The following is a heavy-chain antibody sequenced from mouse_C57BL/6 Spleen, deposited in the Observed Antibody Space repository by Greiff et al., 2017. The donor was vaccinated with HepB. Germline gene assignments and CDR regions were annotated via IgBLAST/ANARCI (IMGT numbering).Heavy chain of an antibody. Sequence: QVQLQQPGAELVKPGASVKMSCKASGYTFTSYWITWVKQRPGQGLEWIGDIYPGSGSTNYNEKFKSKATLTVDTSSSTAYRQLSSLTSEDSAVYYCARWGYDYDDYAMDYWGQGTSVTVSS. V-gene: IGHV1-55*01. J-gene: IGHJ4*01. D-gene: IGHD2-4*01. CDR2: IYPGSGST. CDR3: ARWGYDYDDYAMDY. CDR1: GYTFTSYW.